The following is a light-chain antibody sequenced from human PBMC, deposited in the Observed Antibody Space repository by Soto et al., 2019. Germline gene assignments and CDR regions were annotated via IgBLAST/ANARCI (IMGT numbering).Light chain of an antibody. CDR2: GAS. V-gene: IGKV3-15*01. CDR1: QSVSSN. J-gene: IGKJ4*01. CDR3: QHYSNWPFT. Sequence: EIVMTQSPAPLSVSPGEGATLSCRASQSVSSNLARYQQKPGQAPRLLIFGASTMAAGIPARFSGSGSGAEFSLTISALQSEAFALYYCQHYSNWPFTFGGGTKVVIK.